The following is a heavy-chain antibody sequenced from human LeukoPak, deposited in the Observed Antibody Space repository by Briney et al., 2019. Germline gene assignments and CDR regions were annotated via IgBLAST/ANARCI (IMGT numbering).Heavy chain of an antibody. D-gene: IGHD2-8*02. CDR1: GGSISSYY. Sequence: SETLSLTCTVSGGSISSYYWSWIRQPAGKGLEWIGRIYPSGSTSYNPSLKSPVSMSVDTSKNQFSLKLSSVTAADTAVYYCARGCFVSSGTGFDYWGQGTLVTVSS. J-gene: IGHJ4*02. CDR2: IYPSGST. V-gene: IGHV4-4*07. CDR3: ARGCFVSSGTGFDY.